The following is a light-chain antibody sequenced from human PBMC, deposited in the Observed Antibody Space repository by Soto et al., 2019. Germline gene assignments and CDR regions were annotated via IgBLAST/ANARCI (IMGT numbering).Light chain of an antibody. J-gene: IGLJ1*01. V-gene: IGLV4-69*01. CDR1: SGHSSYA. CDR2: LNSDGSH. Sequence: QSVLTQSPSASASLGASVKLTCTLSSGHSSYAIAWHQQQPEKGPRYLMKLNSDGSHSKGDGIPDRFSGSSSGAERYLPIASLQSEDAADYYCQTWGTRLYVLGTGTKLTVL. CDR3: QTWGTRLYV.